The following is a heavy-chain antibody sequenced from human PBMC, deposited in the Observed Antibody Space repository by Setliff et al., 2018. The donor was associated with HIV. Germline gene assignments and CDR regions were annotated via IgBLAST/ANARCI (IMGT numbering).Heavy chain of an antibody. J-gene: IGHJ4*02. CDR3: ARERLSRLGFDY. CDR1: GVSITNSNW. Sequence: SETLSLTCDVSGVSITNSNWWTWVRQAPGKGLEWIGEVSHSGSTNYNPSLKSRVTISVDTSKNQFSLMLGSMTAADTAVYYCARERLSRLGFDYWGQGTLVTVSS. CDR2: VSHSGST. V-gene: IGHV4-4*02. D-gene: IGHD1-1*01.